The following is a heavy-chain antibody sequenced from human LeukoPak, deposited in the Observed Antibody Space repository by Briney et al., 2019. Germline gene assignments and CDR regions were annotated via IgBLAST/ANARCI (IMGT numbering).Heavy chain of an antibody. Sequence: SETLSLTCAVYGGSFSGYYWSWIRQPPGKGLEWIGEINHSGGTNYNPSLKSRVTMSVDTSKNQFSLKLSSVTAADTAVYYCARGRRWLQSLGLFDYWGQGTLVTVSS. CDR1: GGSFSGYY. D-gene: IGHD5-24*01. V-gene: IGHV4-34*01. CDR2: INHSGGT. CDR3: ARGRRWLQSLGLFDY. J-gene: IGHJ4*02.